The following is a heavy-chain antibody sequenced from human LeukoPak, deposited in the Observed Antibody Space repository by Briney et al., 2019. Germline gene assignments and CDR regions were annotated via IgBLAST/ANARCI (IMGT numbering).Heavy chain of an antibody. J-gene: IGHJ4*02. Sequence: SETLSLTCTVSGGSISGYYWSWIRQPPGKGPEWIGYIYYSGSTNYNPSLKSRVTISVDTSKNQFSLKLSSVTAADTAVYYCARDSGYGYGVSDYWGQGTLVTVSS. V-gene: IGHV4-59*01. CDR3: ARDSGYGYGVSDY. CDR1: GGSISGYY. CDR2: IYYSGST. D-gene: IGHD5-18*01.